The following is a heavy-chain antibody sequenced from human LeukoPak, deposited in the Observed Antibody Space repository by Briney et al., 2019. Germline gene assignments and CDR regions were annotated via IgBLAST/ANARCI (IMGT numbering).Heavy chain of an antibody. D-gene: IGHD2-15*01. CDR3: ARDWALCSGGSCYSALFDY. CDR1: GYTFTGYY. J-gene: IGHJ4*02. CDR2: INPNSGGT. Sequence: ASVTVSCKASGYTFTGYYMHWVRQAPGQGLEWMGWINPNSGGTNYAQKFQGRVTMTRDTSISTAYMELSRLRSDDTAVYYCARDWALCSGGSCYSALFDYWGQGTLVTVSS. V-gene: IGHV1-2*02.